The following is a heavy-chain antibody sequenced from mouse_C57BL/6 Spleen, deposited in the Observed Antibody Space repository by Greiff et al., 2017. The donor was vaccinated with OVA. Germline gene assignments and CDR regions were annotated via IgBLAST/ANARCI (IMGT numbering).Heavy chain of an antibody. CDR2: IDPSDSYT. CDR1: GYTFTSYW. J-gene: IGHJ4*01. V-gene: IGHV1-69*01. D-gene: IGHD2-2*01. CDR3: ARGVTTRGSAMVY. Sequence: VQLQQPGAELVMPGASVKLSCKASGYTFTSYWMHWVKQRPGQGLEWIGEIDPSDSYTNYNQKFTGKSTLTVDKSSSKAYMQLSSLTSEESAVYYCARGVTTRGSAMVYWGQGTSVTVSS.